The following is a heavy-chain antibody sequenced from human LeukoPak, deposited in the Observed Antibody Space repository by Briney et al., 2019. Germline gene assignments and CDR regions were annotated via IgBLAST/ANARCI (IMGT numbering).Heavy chain of an antibody. CDR3: ARSGGYGELDY. CDR2: IGTAGDT. V-gene: IGHV3-13*01. D-gene: IGHD3-22*01. Sequence: PGGSLRLSCAASGFTFSSYDMHWVRQATGKGLEWVSAIGTAGDTYYPGSVKGRFTISRENAKNSLYLQMNSLRAGDTAVYYCARSGGYGELDYWGQGTLVTVSS. CDR1: GFTFSSYD. J-gene: IGHJ4*02.